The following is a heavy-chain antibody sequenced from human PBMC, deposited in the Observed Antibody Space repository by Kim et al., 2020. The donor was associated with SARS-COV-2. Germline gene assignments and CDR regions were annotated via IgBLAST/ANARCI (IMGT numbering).Heavy chain of an antibody. CDR1: GFTFSSYW. Sequence: GGSLRLSCAASGFTFSSYWMHWVRQAPGKGLVWVSRINSDGSSTSYADSVKGRFTISRDNAKNTLYLQMNSLRAEDTAVYYCARGGGYSYGLFDYWGQGTLVTVSS. CDR2: INSDGSST. J-gene: IGHJ4*02. V-gene: IGHV3-74*01. D-gene: IGHD5-18*01. CDR3: ARGGGYSYGLFDY.